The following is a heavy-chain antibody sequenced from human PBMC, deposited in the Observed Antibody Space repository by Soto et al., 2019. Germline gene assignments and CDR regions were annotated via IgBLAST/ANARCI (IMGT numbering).Heavy chain of an antibody. V-gene: IGHV3-30-3*01. CDR3: ARASEGDYFDY. J-gene: IGHJ4*02. CDR1: GFTFSSYA. Sequence: GGSLRISCAASGFTFSSYAMHWVRQAPGKGLEWVAVISYDGSNKYYADSVKGRFTISRDNSKNTLYLQMNSLRAEDTAVYYCARASEGDYFDYWGQGTLVTGSS. CDR2: ISYDGSNK.